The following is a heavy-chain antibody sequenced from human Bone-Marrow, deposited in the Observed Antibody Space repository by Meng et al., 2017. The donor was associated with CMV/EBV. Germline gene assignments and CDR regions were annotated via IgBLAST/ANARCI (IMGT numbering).Heavy chain of an antibody. CDR1: GYTFTSYA. V-gene: IGHV7-4-1*02. D-gene: IGHD6-13*01. CDR2: INTITGDP. J-gene: IGHJ4*02. CDR3: ARGSLEADEDPG. Sequence: QVQLVQSGSDLKRPGASVMVSCRPSGYTFTSYAMNWVRQAPGQGLEWMGWINTITGDPTYAQGFTGRFVFSLDTSVSTAYLQISSLKTDDTAVYYCARGSLEADEDPGWGQGTLVTVSS.